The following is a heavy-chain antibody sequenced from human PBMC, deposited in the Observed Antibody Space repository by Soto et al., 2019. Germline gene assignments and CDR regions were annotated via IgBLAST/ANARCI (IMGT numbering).Heavy chain of an antibody. J-gene: IGHJ4*02. CDR3: ARFRTDGLWFDY. D-gene: IGHD2-8*01. CDR2: IYYSGST. V-gene: IGHV4-39*01. CDR1: GGSISSSSYY. Sequence: TSETLSLTCTVSGGSISSSSYYWGWIRQPPGKGLEWIGSIYYSGSTYYNPSLKSRVTISVDTSKNQFSLKLSSVTAADTAVYYCARFRTDGLWFDYWGQGTLVTVSS.